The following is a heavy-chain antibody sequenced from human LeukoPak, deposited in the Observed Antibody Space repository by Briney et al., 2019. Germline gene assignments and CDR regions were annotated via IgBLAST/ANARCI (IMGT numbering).Heavy chain of an antibody. Sequence: GGSLRLSCAASGFTFSSYGMHWVRQAPGKGLEWVAFIRYDGSNKYYADSVKGRFTISRDNSKNTLYLQMNSLRAEVTAVYYCAKDMYSSGWYGGYYYYYGMDVWGQGTTVTVSS. J-gene: IGHJ6*02. CDR2: IRYDGSNK. V-gene: IGHV3-30*02. CDR1: GFTFSSYG. D-gene: IGHD6-19*01. CDR3: AKDMYSSGWYGGYYYYYGMDV.